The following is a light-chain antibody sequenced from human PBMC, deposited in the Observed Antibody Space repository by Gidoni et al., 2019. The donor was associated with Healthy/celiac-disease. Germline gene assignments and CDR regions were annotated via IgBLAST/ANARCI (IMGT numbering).Light chain of an antibody. CDR2: GAYGAS. J-gene: IGKJ4*01. CDR3: QQYGSLVT. Sequence: EIVLTQSPGTLSLSPGERATLSCRASQSVSNGYLAWYQQKPGQAPRLLVYGAYGASTRATGIPDRCSGSGSRTDFTLTISRLEPEDSAVYYCQQYGSLVTFGGGTKVEIK. V-gene: IGKV3-20*01. CDR1: QSVSNGY.